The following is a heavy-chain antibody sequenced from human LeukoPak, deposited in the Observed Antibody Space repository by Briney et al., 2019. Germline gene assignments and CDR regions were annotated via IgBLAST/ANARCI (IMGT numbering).Heavy chain of an antibody. J-gene: IGHJ3*02. CDR2: ISSNGGST. V-gene: IGHV3-64*01. CDR1: GFTFSSYA. CDR3: AREIAAAHDAFDI. D-gene: IGHD6-13*01. Sequence: GGSLRLSCAASGFTFSSYAMHWVRQAPGKGLEYVSAISSNGGSTYYANSVKGRFTISRDNSKNTLYLQMNSLRAEDTAVYYCAREIAAAHDAFDIWGQGTMVTVSS.